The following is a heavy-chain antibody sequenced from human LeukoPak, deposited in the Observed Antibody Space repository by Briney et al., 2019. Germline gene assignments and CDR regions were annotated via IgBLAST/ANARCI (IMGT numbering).Heavy chain of an antibody. CDR2: SNHSGST. CDR1: GGSFSGYY. D-gene: IGHD4-11*01. Sequence: SETLSLTCAVYGGSFSGYYWSWIRHPPGKGLEGIGESNHSGSTNYNPSLKSTDTISVDPYNNQYSLKLSSVTAADTAVYYCASSSYSNYGPKFDPWGQGTLVTVSS. CDR3: ASSSYSNYGPKFDP. V-gene: IGHV4-34*01. J-gene: IGHJ5*02.